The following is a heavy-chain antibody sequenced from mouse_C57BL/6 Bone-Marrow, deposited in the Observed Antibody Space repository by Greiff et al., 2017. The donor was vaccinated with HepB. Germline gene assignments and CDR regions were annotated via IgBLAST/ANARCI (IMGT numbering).Heavy chain of an antibody. Sequence: EVMLVESGGDLVKPGGSLKLSCAASGFTFSSYGMSWVRQTPDKRLEWVATISSGGSYTYYPDSVKGRFTISRDNAKNTQYQQMSSLKSEDTAMYCCARHDPDYWGQGTSLTVSS. J-gene: IGHJ2*02. V-gene: IGHV5-6*01. CDR1: GFTFSSYG. CDR2: ISSGGSYT. CDR3: ARHDPDY.